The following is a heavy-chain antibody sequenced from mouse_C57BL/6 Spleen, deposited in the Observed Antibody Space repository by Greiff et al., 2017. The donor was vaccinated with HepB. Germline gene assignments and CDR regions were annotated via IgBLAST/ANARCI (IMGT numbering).Heavy chain of an antibody. D-gene: IGHD1-1*01. Sequence: EVKLMESGPELVKPGASVKMSCKASGYTFTDYNMHWVKQSHGKSLEWIGYINPNNGGTSYNQKFKGKATLTVNKSSSTAYMELRSLTSEDSAVYYCARGTTVVPFAYWGQGTLVTVSA. CDR3: ARGTTVVPFAY. J-gene: IGHJ3*01. V-gene: IGHV1-22*01. CDR1: GYTFTDYN. CDR2: INPNNGGT.